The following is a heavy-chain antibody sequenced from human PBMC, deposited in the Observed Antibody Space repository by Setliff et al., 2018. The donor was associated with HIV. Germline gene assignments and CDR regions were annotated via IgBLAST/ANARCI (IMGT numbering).Heavy chain of an antibody. Sequence: ETLRLSCAASGFTFSNYWMSWVRQAPGKGLEWVAHINQDGSEKNHVDSVKGRFTISRDNARNSLYLQMNSLKADDTAVYYCARDVAVAGTEFWGQGTLVTVSS. J-gene: IGHJ4*02. CDR1: GFTFSNYW. D-gene: IGHD6-19*01. V-gene: IGHV3-7*01. CDR2: INQDGSEK. CDR3: ARDVAVAGTEF.